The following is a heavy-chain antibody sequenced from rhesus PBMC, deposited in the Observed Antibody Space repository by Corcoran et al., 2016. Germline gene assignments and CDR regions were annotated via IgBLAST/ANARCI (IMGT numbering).Heavy chain of an antibody. J-gene: IGHJ4*01. CDR2: IYGRGGGT. CDR1: GGSISDDYY. Sequence: QVQLQESGPGLVKPSETLSLTCAVSGGSISDDYYWRWIRQPPGKGLAWIGYIYGRGGGTNYNPSLKNRVTISIDTSKNQFALKLSSVTAADTAVYYCARGDSSGWSPSFDYWGQGVLVTVSS. CDR3: ARGDSSGWSPSFDY. D-gene: IGHD6S26*01. V-gene: IGHV4-106*01.